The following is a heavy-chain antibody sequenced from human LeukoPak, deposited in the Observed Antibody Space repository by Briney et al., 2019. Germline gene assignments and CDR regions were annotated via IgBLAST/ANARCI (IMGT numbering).Heavy chain of an antibody. V-gene: IGHV3-66*01. CDR1: EFTVSSNY. CDR3: ARGRPGYYFDY. Sequence: SGGSLRLSCAASEFTVSSNYMSWVRQAPGKGLEWVSLIYRDGSTYYADSVKGRFTISRDNSKNTLYLQMNSLRAEDTAVYYCARGRPGYYFDYWGQGTLVTVSS. J-gene: IGHJ4*02. CDR2: IYRDGST. D-gene: IGHD1-14*01.